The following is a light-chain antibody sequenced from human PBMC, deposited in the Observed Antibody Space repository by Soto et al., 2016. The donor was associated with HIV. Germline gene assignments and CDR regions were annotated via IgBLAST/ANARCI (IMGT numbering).Light chain of an antibody. Sequence: DIQMTQSPSSLSASVGDRVTITCRASQRITTYLQWYQQKPGEAPKLLIYGASSLQSGVPSRFSGSGSGTDFTLTISSLQPEDFATYYCQQTYSTPLITFGQGTRLDIK. V-gene: IGKV1-39*01. J-gene: IGKJ5*01. CDR2: GAS. CDR1: QRITTY. CDR3: QQTYSTPLIT.